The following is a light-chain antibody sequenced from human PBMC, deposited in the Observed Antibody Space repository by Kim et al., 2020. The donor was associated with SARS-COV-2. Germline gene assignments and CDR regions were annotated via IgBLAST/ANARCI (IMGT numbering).Light chain of an antibody. Sequence: SASVGDRVTITCRASQSISSWLAWYQQKPGKAPKLLIYKASIFESGVPSRFSGSGSGTEFTFTISSLQPDDFATYYCKQYNSYRTFGQGTKVDSK. CDR2: KAS. V-gene: IGKV1-5*03. CDR3: KQYNSYRT. CDR1: QSISSW. J-gene: IGKJ1*01.